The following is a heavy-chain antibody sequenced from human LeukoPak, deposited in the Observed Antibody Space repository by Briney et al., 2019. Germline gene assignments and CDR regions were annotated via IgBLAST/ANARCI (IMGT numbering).Heavy chain of an antibody. D-gene: IGHD6-19*01. CDR1: GGSISSSSYY. V-gene: IGHV4-39*01. CDR2: IYYSGST. J-gene: IGHJ4*02. CDR3: ARQSFRLAVADRDFDY. Sequence: PSETLSLTCTVSGGSISSSSYYWGWIRQPPGKGLEWIGSIYYSGSTYYNPSLKSRVTISVDTSKNQFSLKLSSVTAADTAVYYCARQSFRLAVADRDFDYWGQGTLVTVSS.